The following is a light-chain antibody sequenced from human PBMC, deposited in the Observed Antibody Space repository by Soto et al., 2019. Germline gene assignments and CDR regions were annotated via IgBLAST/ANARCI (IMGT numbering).Light chain of an antibody. CDR1: SSDVGRFNL. J-gene: IGLJ2*01. CDR3: CSYAGSSTVV. V-gene: IGLV2-23*01. Sequence: QSVLTQPASVSGSPGQSITISCTGTSSDVGRFNLVSWYQQHPGKAPKLMIYEGSQRPSGVSNRFSGSKSGNTASLTISGLQAEDEADYYCCSYAGSSTVVFGGGTKLTVL. CDR2: EGS.